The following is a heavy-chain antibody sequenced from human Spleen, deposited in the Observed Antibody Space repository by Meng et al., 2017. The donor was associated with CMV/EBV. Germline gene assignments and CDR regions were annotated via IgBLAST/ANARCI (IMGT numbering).Heavy chain of an antibody. CDR2: AYSGGSSS. J-gene: IGHJ3*02. V-gene: IGHV3-23*03. Sequence: FSDYAMTWVRQAPGKGLEWVSVAYSGGSSSYYADSVKGRFTISRDDSKNTLFLQMNRLRVDDTAVYYCARVSSAFDIWGQGTMVTVSS. CDR1: FSDYA. CDR3: ARVSSAFDI.